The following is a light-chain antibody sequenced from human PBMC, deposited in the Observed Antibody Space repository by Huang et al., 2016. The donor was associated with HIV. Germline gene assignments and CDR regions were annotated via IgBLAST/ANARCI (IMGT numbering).Light chain of an antibody. CDR3: QHSDGTART. CDR2: DAS. J-gene: IGKJ2*01. V-gene: IGKV1-33*01. CDR1: QDINKY. Sequence: DIQMTQSPFSLSASVGDRVTITCRAGQDINKYLNWYQQKPGKAPKLLVYDASNLQTGVPSRFSGSGSGTGFTLTITSLQPEDTATYYCQHSDGTARTFGEGTKLQIK.